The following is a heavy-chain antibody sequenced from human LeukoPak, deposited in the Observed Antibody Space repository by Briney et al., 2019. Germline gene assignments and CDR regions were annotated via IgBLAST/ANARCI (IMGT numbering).Heavy chain of an antibody. V-gene: IGHV3-21*01. CDR2: ISSSGSYI. CDR3: ARVPNIVGGSGMDV. Sequence: GGSLRLSCAASGFTFSSYSMNWVRQPPGKGLEWVSSISSSGSYIYYADSVKGRFTISRDNAKNSLYLQMNSLRAEDTAVYYCARVPNIVGGSGMDVWGKGTTVTVSS. J-gene: IGHJ6*04. D-gene: IGHD2-15*01. CDR1: GFTFSSYS.